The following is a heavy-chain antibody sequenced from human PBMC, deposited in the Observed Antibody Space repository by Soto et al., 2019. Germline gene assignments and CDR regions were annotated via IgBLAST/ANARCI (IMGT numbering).Heavy chain of an antibody. Sequence: GGSLRLSCAASGFTFSSYAMSWVRQAPGKGLKWVSAISGSGGSTYYADSVKGRFTISRDNSKNTLYLQMNSLRAEDTAVYYYPNAPWYYDILTGHLPFSYFDFWGQGAMVAVSS. J-gene: IGHJ4*02. CDR3: PNAPWYYDILTGHLPFSYFDF. D-gene: IGHD3-9*01. CDR1: GFTFSSYA. CDR2: ISGSGGST. V-gene: IGHV3-23*01.